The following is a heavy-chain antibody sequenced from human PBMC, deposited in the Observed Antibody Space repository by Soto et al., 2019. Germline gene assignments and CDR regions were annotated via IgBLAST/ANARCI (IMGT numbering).Heavy chain of an antibody. CDR1: GFTVSDNY. CDR2: IYSGGDT. J-gene: IGHJ4*02. Sequence: EVQLVESGGGLVQPGGSLRLSCAASGFTVSDNYMSWVRQAPGKGLEWVSVIYSGGDTYYADSVKGRFTISRDNSKNTLYXQMNSLRVEDTAVYYCARVPGTIFGLVERDCWGQGTLVTVSS. V-gene: IGHV3-66*01. CDR3: ARVPGTIFGLVERDC. D-gene: IGHD3-3*01.